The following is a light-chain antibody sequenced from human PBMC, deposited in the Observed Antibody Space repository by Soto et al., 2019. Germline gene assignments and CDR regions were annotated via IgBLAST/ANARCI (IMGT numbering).Light chain of an antibody. CDR3: GTWDSSLSAEV. CDR1: SSNIGNNY. CDR2: DNN. J-gene: IGLJ3*02. Sequence: QSVLTQPPSVSAAPGQKVTMSCSGSSSNIGNNYVSWYQQFPGTAPKLLIYDNNERPSGIPDRFSGSKSGTSATLGITGLQTGDEADYYCGTWDSSLSAEVFGGGTKVTVL. V-gene: IGLV1-51*01.